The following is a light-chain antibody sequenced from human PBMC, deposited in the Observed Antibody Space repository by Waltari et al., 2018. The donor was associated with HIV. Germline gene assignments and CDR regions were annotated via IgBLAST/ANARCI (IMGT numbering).Light chain of an antibody. CDR1: QSVSNY. V-gene: IGKV3-11*01. Sequence: EIVLTPSPATLSLSPGERATLPCRASQSVSNYLAWYQQKPGQPPRLLIYDASNRATGIPARFSGSGSGTDFTLTISSLEPEDSAVYYCQQRSNWPPLTFGGGTKVEI. CDR3: QQRSNWPPLT. J-gene: IGKJ4*01. CDR2: DAS.